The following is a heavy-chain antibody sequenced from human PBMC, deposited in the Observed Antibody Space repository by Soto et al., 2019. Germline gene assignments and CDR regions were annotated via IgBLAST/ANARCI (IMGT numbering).Heavy chain of an antibody. CDR3: ATSGTLLWFGEPPYDY. Sequence: GGSLRLSCAASGFTFSSYAMSWVRQAPGKGLEWVSAISGSGGSTYYADSVKGRFTISRDNSKNTLYLQMNSLRAEDTAVYYCATSGTLLWFGEPPYDYWGQGTLVTVSS. D-gene: IGHD3-10*01. CDR2: ISGSGGST. V-gene: IGHV3-23*01. CDR1: GFTFSSYA. J-gene: IGHJ4*02.